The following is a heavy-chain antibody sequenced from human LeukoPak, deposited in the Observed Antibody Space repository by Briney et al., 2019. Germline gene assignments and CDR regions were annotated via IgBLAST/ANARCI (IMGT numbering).Heavy chain of an antibody. CDR1: GFTFSSYA. CDR2: ISGSGGST. CDR3: AKVGSWYVGSSHYFDY. D-gene: IGHD6-13*01. J-gene: IGHJ4*02. Sequence: GGSLRLSCAASGFTFSSYAMSWVRQAPGKGLEWVSAISGSGGSTYYAASVKGRFTISRDNSKNTLYLQMNSLRAEDTAVYYCAKVGSWYVGSSHYFDYWGQGTLVTVSS. V-gene: IGHV3-23*01.